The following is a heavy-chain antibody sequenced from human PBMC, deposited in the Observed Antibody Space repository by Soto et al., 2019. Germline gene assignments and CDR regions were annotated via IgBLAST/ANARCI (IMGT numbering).Heavy chain of an antibody. D-gene: IGHD3-22*01. CDR1: GFTFSSYA. V-gene: IGHV3-23*01. Sequence: GGSLRLSCAASGFTFSSYAMSWVRQAPGKGLEWVSAISGSGGSTYYADSVKGRFTISRDNSKNTLYLQMNSLRAEDTAGYYCAKVTFSITMIVAASEDGSLGYWGQGTLVTVSS. CDR2: ISGSGGST. J-gene: IGHJ4*02. CDR3: AKVTFSITMIVAASEDGSLGY.